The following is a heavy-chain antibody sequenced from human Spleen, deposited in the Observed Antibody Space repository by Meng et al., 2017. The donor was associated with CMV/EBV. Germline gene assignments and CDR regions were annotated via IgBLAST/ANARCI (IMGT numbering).Heavy chain of an antibody. V-gene: IGHV4-34*01. CDR3: ARLMIESSSFDY. CDR2: INHSGSP. Sequence: TWSFYVRSFSDSSLSWIRQPPGTGLEWIGEINHSGSPNYNPSLKSRVTISVDTSKKQISVKLSSVTAADTAVYYCARLMIESSSFDYWGQGTLVTVSS. D-gene: IGHD3-22*01. CDR1: VRSFSDSS. J-gene: IGHJ4*02.